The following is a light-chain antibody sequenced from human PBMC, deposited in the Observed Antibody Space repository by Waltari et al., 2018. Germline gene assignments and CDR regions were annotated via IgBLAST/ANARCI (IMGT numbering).Light chain of an antibody. Sequence: EIVLPQSPATLSLSPGERATLSCSASQSVTTYLAWYQQKPGQAPRLLFYDASIEATGIPARFGGSGSGTYFTLTISSLEPEDFVFYCCQQRSNWPFTFGGGTKVEIK. CDR3: QQRSNWPFT. J-gene: IGKJ4*01. V-gene: IGKV3-11*01. CDR2: DAS. CDR1: QSVTTY.